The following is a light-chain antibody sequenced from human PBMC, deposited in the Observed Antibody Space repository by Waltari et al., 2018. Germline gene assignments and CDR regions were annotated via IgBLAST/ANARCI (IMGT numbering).Light chain of an antibody. CDR1: SSNIGAPYD. CDR3: QSYDSSLSGSDVV. CDR2: GNS. J-gene: IGLJ2*01. V-gene: IGLV1-40*01. Sequence: QSVLTQPPSVSGAPGQRVTISCTGSSSNIGAPYDVHWYRQLPGTAPKLLIFGNSKRPAGCPDRFSGSKSGTSASLAITGLQAEDEADYYCQSYDSSLSGSDVVFGGGTKLTVL.